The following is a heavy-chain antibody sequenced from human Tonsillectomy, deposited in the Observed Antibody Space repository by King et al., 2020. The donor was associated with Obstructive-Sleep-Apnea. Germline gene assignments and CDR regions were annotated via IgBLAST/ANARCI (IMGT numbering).Heavy chain of an antibody. CDR1: GFTFSSYG. Sequence: LQLVQSGGGVVQPGGSLRLSCAASGFTFSSYGMHWVRQAPGKGLEWVAFIRYDGSNKYYADSVKGRFTISRDNSKNTLYLQMNSLRAEDTAVYYCAKDRRITGTKVFDYWGQGTLVTVSS. CDR3: AKDRRITGTKVFDY. CDR2: IRYDGSNK. J-gene: IGHJ4*02. D-gene: IGHD1-20*01. V-gene: IGHV3-30*02.